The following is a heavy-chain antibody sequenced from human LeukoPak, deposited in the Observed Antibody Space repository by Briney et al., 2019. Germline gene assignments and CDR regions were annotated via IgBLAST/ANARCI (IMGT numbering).Heavy chain of an antibody. CDR3: ARVIYCSGGSCYDGAWFDP. V-gene: IGHV4-38-2*01. CDR2: IYQSGST. Sequence: PSETLSLTCAVSGYSISSGYYWGWIRQPPGKGLEWIGSIYQSGSTYYNPSLKRRVTISVDTSKNQFSLKLISVTAADTAVYYCARVIYCSGGSCYDGAWFDPWGQGTLVTVSS. J-gene: IGHJ5*02. CDR1: GYSISSGYY. D-gene: IGHD2-15*01.